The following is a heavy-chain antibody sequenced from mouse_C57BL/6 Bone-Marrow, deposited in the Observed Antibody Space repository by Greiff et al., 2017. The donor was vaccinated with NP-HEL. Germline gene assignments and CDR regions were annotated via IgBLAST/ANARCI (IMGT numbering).Heavy chain of an antibody. V-gene: IGHV1-82*01. CDR3: ARTTVVATKAWFAY. CDR1: GYAFSSSW. Sequence: LQESGPELVKPGASVKISCKASGYAFSSSWMNWVKQRPGKGLEWIGRIYPGDGDTNYNGKFKGKATLTADKSSSTAYMQLSSLTSEDSAVYFCARTTVVATKAWFAYWGQGTLVTVSA. CDR2: IYPGDGDT. D-gene: IGHD1-1*01. J-gene: IGHJ3*01.